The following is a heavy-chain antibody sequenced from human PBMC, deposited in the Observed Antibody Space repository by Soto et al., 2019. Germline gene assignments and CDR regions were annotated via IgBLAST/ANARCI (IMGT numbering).Heavy chain of an antibody. CDR1: GFTFKDYR. J-gene: IGHJ4*02. Sequence: PGGSLRLSCETSGFTFKDYRMSWVRQAPGKGLEWLGFIRGKAYYGTTEYAASVRGRFTISRDDSNSIAYLQINSLNTEDTAVYYCTRGMESAYETSPLYFDFWGQGTPVTVS. CDR2: IRGKAYYGTT. D-gene: IGHD5-12*01. V-gene: IGHV3-49*04. CDR3: TRGMESAYETSPLYFDF.